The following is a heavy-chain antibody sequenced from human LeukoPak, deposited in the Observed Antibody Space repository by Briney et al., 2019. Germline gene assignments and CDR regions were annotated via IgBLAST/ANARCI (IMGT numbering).Heavy chain of an antibody. CDR1: GGSFSSYY. Sequence: SETLSLTCAVYGGSFSSYYWSWIRQPPGKGLEWIGEINHSGSTNYNPSLKSRVTISVDTSKNQFSLKLSSVTAADTAVYYCARVDIVVVPAASDYWGQGTLVTVSS. D-gene: IGHD2-2*01. V-gene: IGHV4-34*01. J-gene: IGHJ4*02. CDR2: INHSGST. CDR3: ARVDIVVVPAASDY.